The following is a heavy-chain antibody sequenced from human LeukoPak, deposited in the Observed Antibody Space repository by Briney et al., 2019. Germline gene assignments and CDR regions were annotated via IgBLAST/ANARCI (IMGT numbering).Heavy chain of an antibody. D-gene: IGHD3-22*01. CDR1: GGSFSGYY. J-gene: IGHJ3*02. CDR3: ARDRSYYDSSSYYPDAFDI. Sequence: PSETLSLTCAVYGGSFSGYYWSWIRQPPGKGLEWIGEINHSGSTYYNPSLKSRVTISVDTSKNQFSLKLSSVTAADTAVYYCARDRSYYDSSSYYPDAFDIWGQGTMVTVSS. CDR2: INHSGST. V-gene: IGHV4-34*01.